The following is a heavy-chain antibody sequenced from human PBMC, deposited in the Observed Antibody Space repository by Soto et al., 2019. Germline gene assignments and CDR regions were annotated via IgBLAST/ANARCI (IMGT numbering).Heavy chain of an antibody. CDR3: ARAKSCSSLFDY. J-gene: IGHJ4*02. D-gene: IGHD2-2*01. CDR1: GYTFTGYY. CDR2: INPNSGGT. Sequence: SVKVSCKASGYTFTGYYMHWVRQAPGQGLEWMGWINPNSGGTNYAQKFQGRVTMTRDTSISTAYMELSRLRSDDTAVYYCARAKSCSSLFDYWGKGTLVTVSS. V-gene: IGHV1-2*02.